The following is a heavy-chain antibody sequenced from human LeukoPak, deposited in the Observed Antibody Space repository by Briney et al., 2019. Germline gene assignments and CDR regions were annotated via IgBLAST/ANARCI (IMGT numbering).Heavy chain of an antibody. CDR1: GASISSSTDY. J-gene: IGHJ4*02. CDR3: ASSGWYRGY. CDR2: IYYSGST. D-gene: IGHD6-19*01. Sequence: PSETLSLTCTVSGASISSSTDYWGWIRQPPGKGLEWIANIYYSGSTTYNPSLKSRVTMSVDTSKNQFSLKLNSVTAADTAVYYCASSGWYRGYWGQGTLVTVSS. V-gene: IGHV4-39*07.